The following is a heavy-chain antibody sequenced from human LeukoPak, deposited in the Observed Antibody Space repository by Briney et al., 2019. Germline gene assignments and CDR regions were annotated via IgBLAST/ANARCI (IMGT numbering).Heavy chain of an antibody. V-gene: IGHV4-4*07. J-gene: IGHJ5*02. CDR2: IYTSGST. CDR1: GGYISSYY. CDR3: ARDINHNRMVRGVMDWFDP. Sequence: PSETLSLTCTVSGGYISSYYWSWIRQPAGKGLEWIGRIYTSGSTNYNPSLKSRITMSVDTSKNQFSLKLSSVTAADTAVYYCARDINHNRMVRGVMDWFDPWGQGTLVTVSS. D-gene: IGHD3-10*01.